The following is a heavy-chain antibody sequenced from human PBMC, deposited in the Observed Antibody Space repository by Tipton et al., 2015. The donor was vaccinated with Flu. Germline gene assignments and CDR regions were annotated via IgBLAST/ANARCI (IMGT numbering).Heavy chain of an antibody. D-gene: IGHD6-13*01. CDR3: ARAIGAAGSY. J-gene: IGHJ4*02. V-gene: IGHV3-7*01. CDR2: INQDGSVK. Sequence: SLRLSCAASGFTFSSYWMHWVRQAPGKGLEWVANINQDGSVKYYLDSVKGRFTISRDNAKNSVYLQMNSLRAEDTALYYCARAIGAAGSYWGQGTLVTVSS. CDR1: GFTFSSYW.